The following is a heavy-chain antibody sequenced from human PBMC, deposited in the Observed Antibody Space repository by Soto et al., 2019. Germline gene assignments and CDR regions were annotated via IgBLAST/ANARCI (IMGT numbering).Heavy chain of an antibody. J-gene: IGHJ4*02. CDR3: ARGLGRGVIIKDY. D-gene: IGHD3-10*01. CDR1: GGSISSGDYY. V-gene: IGHV4-30-4*01. CDR2: IYYSGST. Sequence: SXTLSLTCTVSGGSISSGDYYWSWIRQPPGKGLEWIGYIYYSGSTYYNPSLKSRVTISVDTSKNQFSLKLSSVTAADTAVYYCARGLGRGVIIKDYWGQGTLVTVS.